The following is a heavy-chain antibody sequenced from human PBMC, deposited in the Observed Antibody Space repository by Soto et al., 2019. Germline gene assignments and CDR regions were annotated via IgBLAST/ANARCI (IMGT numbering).Heavy chain of an antibody. CDR2: TYYKSKWYY. J-gene: IGHJ6*03. Sequence: QVPLQQSSPGLVKPSQALSLTCDISGDSVSSNSAGWNWIRQTPSRGLEWLGRTYYKSKWYYTYAASVKSRLTVSPDTSKNQFSLQLTPVTPEDTAVYYCARGSWDDVSGHYYMDVWDKGTTVTVSS. CDR1: GDSVSSNSAG. CDR3: ARGSWDDVSGHYYMDV. V-gene: IGHV6-1*01. D-gene: IGHD1-1*01.